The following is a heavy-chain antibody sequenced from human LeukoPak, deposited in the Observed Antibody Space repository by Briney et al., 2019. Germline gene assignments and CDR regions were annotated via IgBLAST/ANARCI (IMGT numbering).Heavy chain of an antibody. Sequence: SETLSLTCTVSSGSISSGSYYWGWIRQPPGKGLEWIGSIYYSGSTYYNPSLKSRVTISVDTSKNQFSLKLSSVTAADTAVYYCARQLTGAGDAFDIWGQGTMVTVSS. CDR1: SGSISSGSYY. CDR2: IYYSGST. J-gene: IGHJ3*02. CDR3: ARQLTGAGDAFDI. D-gene: IGHD6-19*01. V-gene: IGHV4-39*01.